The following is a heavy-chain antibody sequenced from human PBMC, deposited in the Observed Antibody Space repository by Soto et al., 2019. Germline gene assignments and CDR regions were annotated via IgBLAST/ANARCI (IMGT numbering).Heavy chain of an antibody. J-gene: IGHJ4*02. CDR3: TRVGGYCGDYPNFDC. CDR2: IYYTGST. V-gene: IGHV4-59*01. D-gene: IGHD4-17*01. Sequence: PSETLSLPCTVSGSSISPFYWSWIRPPPGKELEWIGYIYYTGSTKYNPSLKSRVTLSLGTSRNQLSLKLSSVTAADTAVYYCTRVGGYCGDYPNFDCWGPGTRVTVSS. CDR1: GSSISPFY.